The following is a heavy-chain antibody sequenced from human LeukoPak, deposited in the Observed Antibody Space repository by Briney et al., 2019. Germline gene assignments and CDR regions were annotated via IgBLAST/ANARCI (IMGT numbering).Heavy chain of an antibody. V-gene: IGHV3-48*02. Sequence: GGSLRLSCAASGFTFSSYSMNWVRQAPGKGLEWLSYISSCSSTIYYADSVKGRFTISRDNAKNSLYLQMNSLRDEDTAVYYCAKSSGWFLDYWGQGALVTVSS. D-gene: IGHD6-19*01. CDR3: AKSSGWFLDY. J-gene: IGHJ4*02. CDR2: ISSCSSTI. CDR1: GFTFSSYS.